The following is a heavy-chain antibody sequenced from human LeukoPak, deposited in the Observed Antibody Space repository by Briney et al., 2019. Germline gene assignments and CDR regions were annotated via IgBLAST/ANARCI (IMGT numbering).Heavy chain of an antibody. CDR3: AREGAPSPTYYYDSSGLY. Sequence: PGGSLRLSCAASGFTVSSNYMSWVRQAPGKGLEWVSVIYSGGSTYYADSVKGRFTISRDNSKNTLYLQMNSLRAEDTAVYYCAREGAPSPTYYYDSSGLYWGQGTLVTVSS. CDR1: GFTVSSNY. J-gene: IGHJ4*02. V-gene: IGHV3-66*01. CDR2: IYSGGST. D-gene: IGHD3-22*01.